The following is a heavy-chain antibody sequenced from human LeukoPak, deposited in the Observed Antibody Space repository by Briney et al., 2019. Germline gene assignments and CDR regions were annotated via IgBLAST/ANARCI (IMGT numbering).Heavy chain of an antibody. J-gene: IGHJ4*02. Sequence: GGPLRLSCAASGFTFDDYAMHWVRHAPGKGLEWVSLISGDGGSTYYADSVKGRFTISRDNSKNSLYLQMNSLRTEDTALYYCAKDPDLVTMDPGSYWGQGTLVTVSS. D-gene: IGHD4/OR15-4a*01. CDR2: ISGDGGST. CDR3: AKDPDLVTMDPGSY. CDR1: GFTFDDYA. V-gene: IGHV3-43*02.